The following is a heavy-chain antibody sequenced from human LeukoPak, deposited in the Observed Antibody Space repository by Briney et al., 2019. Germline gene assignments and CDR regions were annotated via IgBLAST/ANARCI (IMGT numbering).Heavy chain of an antibody. D-gene: IGHD3-16*01. CDR1: GFTFSSYA. CDR2: ISYDGSNK. CDR3: ARGDLHYHDSTRRGFDI. J-gene: IGHJ3*02. V-gene: IGHV3-30*04. Sequence: GRSLRLSCAASGFTFSSYAMHWVRQAPGKGLEWVALISYDGSNKYYADSVRGRFTISRDNSKNTLYLQMNSLRSEDTAVYYCARGDLHYHDSTRRGFDIWGQGTMVIVSS.